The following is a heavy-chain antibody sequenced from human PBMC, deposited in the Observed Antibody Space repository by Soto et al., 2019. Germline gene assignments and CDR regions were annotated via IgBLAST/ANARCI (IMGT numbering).Heavy chain of an antibody. CDR2: INPSGGST. CDR3: ARVDSSGNTPDY. D-gene: IGHD6-19*01. V-gene: IGHV1-46*01. Sequence: ASVKVSCKASGYTFTSYYMHWVRQAPGQGLEWMGIINPSGGSTSHAQKFQGRVTMTRDTSTSTVYMELSSLGSEDTAVYYCARVDSSGNTPDYWGQGTLVTVSS. J-gene: IGHJ4*02. CDR1: GYTFTSYY.